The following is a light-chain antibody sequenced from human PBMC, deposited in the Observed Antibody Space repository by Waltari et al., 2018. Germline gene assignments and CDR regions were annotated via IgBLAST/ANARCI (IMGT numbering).Light chain of an antibody. CDR2: DVI. Sequence: QSALTQPRPVSGSPGQSVTFPCTGTSSDIGDYNSVLWYQQHPGKAPKLMIYDVIKRPSGVPDRFSGSKSVNTASLTISGLQAEDEADYYCCSYAGRYTPYVFGTGTKVTVL. J-gene: IGLJ1*01. CDR1: SSDIGDYNS. CDR3: CSYAGRYTPYV. V-gene: IGLV2-11*01.